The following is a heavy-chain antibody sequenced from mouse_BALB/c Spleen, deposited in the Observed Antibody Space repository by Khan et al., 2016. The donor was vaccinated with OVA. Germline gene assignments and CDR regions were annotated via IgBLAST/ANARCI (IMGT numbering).Heavy chain of an antibody. Sequence: EVELVESGGDLVKPGGSLKLSCAASRFTFSTYGMSWVRQTPDKRLEWVATLSTGGGYTYYPDSVKGRFTISRDNAKNTLYLQMSSLKSEDTAIFYCARLAYYYDSEGFAYWGQGTLVTVSA. V-gene: IGHV5-6*01. D-gene: IGHD1-1*01. J-gene: IGHJ3*01. CDR2: LSTGGGYT. CDR3: ARLAYYYDSEGFAY. CDR1: RFTFSTYG.